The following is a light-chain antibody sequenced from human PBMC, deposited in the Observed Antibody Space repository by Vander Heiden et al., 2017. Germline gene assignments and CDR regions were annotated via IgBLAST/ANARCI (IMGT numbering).Light chain of an antibody. V-gene: IGLV2-14*01. CDR1: SRHVGGYNY. CDR2: DLS. J-gene: IGLJ1*01. CDR3: SSYTSSSTLYV. Sequence: SATTHPASVSGSPGQPSTIHCTGTSRHVGGYNYVSLYQQHPGKAPKLIIYDLSNRPSGFSNRFSGSKSGNTASLTISGLQAEDEADYYCSSYTSSSTLYVFGTGTKVTVL.